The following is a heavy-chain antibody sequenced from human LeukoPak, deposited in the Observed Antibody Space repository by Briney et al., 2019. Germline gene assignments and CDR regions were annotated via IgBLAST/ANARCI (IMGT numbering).Heavy chain of an antibody. J-gene: IGHJ4*02. Sequence: GGSLRLSCAASGFTFSSYEMNWVRQAPGKGLEWVSYISSSSSTIYYADSVKGRFTISRDNAKNSLYLQMNSLRAEDTAVYYCAREIAAAGSHYFDYWGQGTLVTVSS. V-gene: IGHV3-48*03. CDR2: ISSSSSTI. CDR1: GFTFSSYE. D-gene: IGHD6-13*01. CDR3: AREIAAAGSHYFDY.